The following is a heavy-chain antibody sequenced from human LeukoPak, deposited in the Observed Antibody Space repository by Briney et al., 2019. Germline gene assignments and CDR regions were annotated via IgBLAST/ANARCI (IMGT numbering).Heavy chain of an antibody. Sequence: KPGGSLRLSCAASGFSFNSHSMTWVRQAPGKGLECVSSISSSSAYIYYTDSVKGRFTISRDNAKNSVYLQMNSLSAEDTAVYYCVRVAYDVLTGYENYYDYWGQGTLVTVSS. J-gene: IGHJ4*02. V-gene: IGHV3-21*01. CDR1: GFSFNSHS. D-gene: IGHD3-9*01. CDR3: VRVAYDVLTGYENYYDY. CDR2: ISSSSAYI.